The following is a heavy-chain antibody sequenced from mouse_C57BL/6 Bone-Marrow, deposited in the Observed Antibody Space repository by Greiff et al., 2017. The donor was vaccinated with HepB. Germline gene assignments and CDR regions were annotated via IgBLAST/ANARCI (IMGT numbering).Heavy chain of an antibody. CDR1: GFSLSTSGMG. Sequence: QVTLKESGPGLLQPSQTLSLTCSFSGFSLSTSGMGVSWIRQPSGKGLEWLAHIYWDDDKRYNPSLKSRHTISKDTSRNQVFLKITSVDTADTATYYCARNYYYGRDFLYAMDYWGQGTSVTVSS. CDR3: ARNYYYGRDFLYAMDY. CDR2: IYWDDDK. V-gene: IGHV8-12*01. J-gene: IGHJ4*01. D-gene: IGHD1-1*01.